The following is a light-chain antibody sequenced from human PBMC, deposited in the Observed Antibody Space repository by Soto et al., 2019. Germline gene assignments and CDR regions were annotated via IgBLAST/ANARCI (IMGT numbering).Light chain of an antibody. J-gene: IGKJ1*01. CDR3: QQSYSSPPK. CDR2: AAS. CDR1: QSISNH. V-gene: IGKV1-39*01. Sequence: DIQITHSPSSLSASVEDRVIITCLASQSISNHLNWYQQKPGKAPKLLIFAASSLQSGVPSRFSGSRSGPDFTLTISSLQPEDFATYYCQQSYSSPPKFGQGTKVDIK.